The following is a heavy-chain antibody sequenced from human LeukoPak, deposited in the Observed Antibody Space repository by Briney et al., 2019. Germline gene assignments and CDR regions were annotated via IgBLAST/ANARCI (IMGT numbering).Heavy chain of an antibody. J-gene: IGHJ4*02. V-gene: IGHV4-34*01. Sequence: XGYYWSWIRQPPGKGLEWIGEINHSGSTNYNPSLKSRVTISVDTSKNQFSLKLSSVTAADTAVYYCARKGRQLWLSFDYWGQGTLVTVSS. D-gene: IGHD5-18*01. CDR1: XGYY. CDR2: INHSGST. CDR3: ARKGRQLWLSFDY.